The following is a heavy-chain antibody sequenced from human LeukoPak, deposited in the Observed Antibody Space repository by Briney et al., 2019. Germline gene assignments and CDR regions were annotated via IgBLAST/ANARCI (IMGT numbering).Heavy chain of an antibody. V-gene: IGHV3-21*01. D-gene: IGHD1-26*01. Sequence: PGRSLRLSCAASGFTFSSYRMNWVRQAPGKGLEWVSSISSSSSYIYYADSVKGRFTISRDNAKNSLYLQMNSLRAEDTAVYYCARDLVGAPCGSPYYWGQGTLVTVSS. CDR3: ARDLVGAPCGSPYY. J-gene: IGHJ4*02. CDR1: GFTFSSYR. CDR2: ISSSSSYI.